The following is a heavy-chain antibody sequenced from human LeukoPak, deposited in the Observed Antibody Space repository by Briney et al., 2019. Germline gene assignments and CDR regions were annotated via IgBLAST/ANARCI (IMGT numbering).Heavy chain of an antibody. CDR3: ARESRSRQYGMDV. V-gene: IGHV1-18*01. J-gene: IGHJ6*02. Sequence: ASMKVSCKTSGYTFTNYGINWVRQAPGQGLEWMGWISPYNGKTEFAQKFQGRVTMTTDTSTSTAYMELRSLRSDDTAVYYCARESRSRQYGMDVWGQGTTVTVSS. CDR2: ISPYNGKT. D-gene: IGHD6-13*01. CDR1: GYTFTNYG.